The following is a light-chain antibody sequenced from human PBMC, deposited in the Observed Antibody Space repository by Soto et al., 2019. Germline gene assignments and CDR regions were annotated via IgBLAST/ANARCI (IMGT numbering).Light chain of an antibody. CDR2: GAS. Sequence: EIVLTQSPVTLSLSPGERATLSCRASQSVSSKLAWYQQKPGQAPRLLIYGASTRATGIPARFSGSGPGTEFTLTISSLQSEDFAVYYCQQYNNWPLTFGQGTRLEIK. J-gene: IGKJ5*01. CDR1: QSVSSK. V-gene: IGKV3-15*01. CDR3: QQYNNWPLT.